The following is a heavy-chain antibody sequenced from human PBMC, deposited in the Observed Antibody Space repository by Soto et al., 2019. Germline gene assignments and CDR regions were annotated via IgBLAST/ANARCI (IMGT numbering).Heavy chain of an antibody. Sequence: GGSLRLSWAASGCTFSSYGMHWVRQAQGKGREWVAVISYDGSNKYYAASVKGRFTISRDNSKNKLYLQMNSLRAEDTAVYYCAKDTWDSSGYYYRRDYYYYYGMDVWGQGTTVTVS. V-gene: IGHV3-30*18. D-gene: IGHD3-22*01. CDR2: ISYDGSNK. CDR1: GCTFSSYG. J-gene: IGHJ6*02. CDR3: AKDTWDSSGYYYRRDYYYYYGMDV.